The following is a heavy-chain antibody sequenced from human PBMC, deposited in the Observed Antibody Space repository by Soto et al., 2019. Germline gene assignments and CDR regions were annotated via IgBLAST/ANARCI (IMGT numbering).Heavy chain of an antibody. Sequence: QVHLQESGPGLVKPSETLSLSCTISGDSISNSHWGWIRQSAVKGLEWIGRVYTSGDTNYNPSLESRVTVSVDTSNNHFSLKLTSVTAADTAVYYCVRDKGMADLWGQGALVAVSS. J-gene: IGHJ5*02. CDR3: VRDKGMADL. CDR1: GDSISNSH. CDR2: VYTSGDT. V-gene: IGHV4-4*07. D-gene: IGHD6-13*01.